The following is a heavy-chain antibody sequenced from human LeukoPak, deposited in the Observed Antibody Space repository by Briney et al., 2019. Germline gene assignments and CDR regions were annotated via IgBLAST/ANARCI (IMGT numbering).Heavy chain of an antibody. Sequence: GGSLRLSCAASGFTFSSYAMSWVRQAPGKGLEWVSAISGSGGSTYYADSVKGRFTISRGKSKNTLYLQMNSLRAEDTAVYYCAKDMGLLGGSLNWFDPWGQGTLVTVSS. CDR1: GFTFSSYA. V-gene: IGHV3-23*01. J-gene: IGHJ5*02. CDR3: AKDMGLLGGSLNWFDP. CDR2: ISGSGGST. D-gene: IGHD1-26*01.